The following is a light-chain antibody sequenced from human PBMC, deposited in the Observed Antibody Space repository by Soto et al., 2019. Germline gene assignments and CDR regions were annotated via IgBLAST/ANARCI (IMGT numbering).Light chain of an antibody. CDR3: CSYVIVSAF. V-gene: IGLV2-23*02. Sequence: QSVLTQPASVSGSPGQSITISCSGTTNDVGKYNLVSWYQHHPGTAPKLMIYEVTKRPSGVSYRFSGSKSGNTASLTISGLQAEDEADYYCCSYVIVSAFFGGGTKVTVL. CDR2: EVT. CDR1: TNDVGKYNL. J-gene: IGLJ2*01.